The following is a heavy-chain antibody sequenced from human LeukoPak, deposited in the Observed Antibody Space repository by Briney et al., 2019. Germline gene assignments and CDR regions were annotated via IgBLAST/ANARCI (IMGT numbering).Heavy chain of an antibody. CDR3: ASDRTGLYYFDQ. J-gene: IGHJ4*02. CDR2: IFFSGST. CDR1: GVSFSSHF. Sequence: SETLSLTCTVSGVSFSSHFWTWIRQAPGKGLEWIGNIFFSGSTHYNPSLRSRVTMSIDTSKSQFSLKLNSLTAADTAVYHCASDRTGLYYFDQWGQGTLVTVSS. D-gene: IGHD1-1*01. V-gene: IGHV4-59*11.